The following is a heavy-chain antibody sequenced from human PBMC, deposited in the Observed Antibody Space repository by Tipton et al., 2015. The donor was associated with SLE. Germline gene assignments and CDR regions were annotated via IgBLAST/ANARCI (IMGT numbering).Heavy chain of an antibody. CDR3: ARDQVSMRWEWFDP. CDR1: GGTFDNYA. Sequence: QLVQSGAEVKKPGSSVKVSCKASGGTFDNYAISWVRQAPGQGLEWMGRIKPISGTTNYAQKFEGRVTFTTDESTTTTFMELSSLRSEDTALYFCARDQVSMRWEWFDPWGQGTLVTVPS. J-gene: IGHJ5*02. CDR2: IKPISGTT. D-gene: IGHD1-26*01. V-gene: IGHV1-69*05.